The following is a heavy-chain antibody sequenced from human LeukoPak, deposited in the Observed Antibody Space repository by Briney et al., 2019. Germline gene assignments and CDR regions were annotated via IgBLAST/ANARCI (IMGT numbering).Heavy chain of an antibody. V-gene: IGHV3-9*01. J-gene: IGHJ4*02. Sequence: PGRSLRLSCAASGFTFDDYAMHWVRQPSGKRLEWVSGISWNSGSIGYAVSVKGRFTISRDNAKNSLYLQMNSLRAEDTALYYCAKDMRRGIAVAGLDYWGQGTLVTVSS. CDR1: GFTFDDYA. CDR3: AKDMRRGIAVAGLDY. CDR2: ISWNSGSI. D-gene: IGHD6-19*01.